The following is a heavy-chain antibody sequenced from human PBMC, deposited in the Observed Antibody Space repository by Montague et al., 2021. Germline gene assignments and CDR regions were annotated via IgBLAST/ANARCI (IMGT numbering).Heavy chain of an antibody. CDR3: ARRGGYSARQYSGWDV. CDR2: VYHTGGT. V-gene: IGHV4-4*02. D-gene: IGHD2-15*01. Sequence: SETLSLTCAVSGDSINTPSWWTWVRQFPGKGLEWIREVYHTGGTNYKPSLKSRVTLSVAKSKNQFSLKMTSVTAADTAIYYCARRGGYSARQYSGWDVWGQGSTVTVSS. J-gene: IGHJ6*02. CDR1: GDSINTPSW.